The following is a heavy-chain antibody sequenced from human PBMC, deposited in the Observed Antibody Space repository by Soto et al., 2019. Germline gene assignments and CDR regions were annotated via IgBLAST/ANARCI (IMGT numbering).Heavy chain of an antibody. CDR3: ARGPDYRVNYYFDY. J-gene: IGHJ4*02. CDR2: IWYDGSSQ. Sequence: LRPSCEASGFTFRNSGMEWIRQAPGKGLEWVARIWYDGSSQYYADSVKGRFTISRDNSKKTLYLQMNSLRAEDTAVYYCARGPDYRVNYYFDYWGQGTLVTVSS. V-gene: IGHV3-33*01. D-gene: IGHD4-17*01. CDR1: GFTFRNSG.